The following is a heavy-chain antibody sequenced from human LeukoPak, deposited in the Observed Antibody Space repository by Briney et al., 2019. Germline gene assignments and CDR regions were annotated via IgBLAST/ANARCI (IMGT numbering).Heavy chain of an antibody. CDR3: AADYYDGTGQPQH. Sequence: GGSLRLSCAASGFTFSSYTINWVRQAPGKGLEGVSSISSSSAYIHYADSVKGRFTISRDNAKNSLFLQMNSLRAEDTAVYYCAADYYDGTGQPQHWGQGTLVTVSS. J-gene: IGHJ1*01. D-gene: IGHD3-22*01. CDR1: GFTFSSYT. CDR2: ISSSSAYI. V-gene: IGHV3-21*01.